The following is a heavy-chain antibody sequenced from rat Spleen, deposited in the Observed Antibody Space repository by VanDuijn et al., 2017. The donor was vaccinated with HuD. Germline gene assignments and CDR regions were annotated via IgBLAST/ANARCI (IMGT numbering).Heavy chain of an antibody. CDR1: GFTFSTYG. J-gene: IGHJ3*01. Sequence: EVELVESGGGLVQPGRSMTLSCAASGFTFSTYGMAWVRQAPTKGLEWVASISSSGGSTYYRDSVKGRFTISRDNAKSTLYLQMDSLRSEDTATYYCTRHFSPADYYSSFPVLYWGQGTLVTVSS. V-gene: IGHV5-25*01. D-gene: IGHD1-2*01. CDR3: TRHFSPADYYSSFPVLY. CDR2: ISSSGGST.